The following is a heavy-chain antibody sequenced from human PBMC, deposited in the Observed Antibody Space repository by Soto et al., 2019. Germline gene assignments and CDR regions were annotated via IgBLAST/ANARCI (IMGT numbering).Heavy chain of an antibody. J-gene: IGHJ4*02. CDR3: AKDGPPAVAGTPYYIDY. Sequence: EVQLLESGGGLVQPGGSLRLSCAASGFTFSSYAMSWVRQAPGKGLEWVSAISGTDGSTYYADSVKGRFTISRDNSKNTLCLQMNSLRAEDTAVYYCAKDGPPAVAGTPYYIDYWGQGTLVTVSS. CDR1: GFTFSSYA. V-gene: IGHV3-23*01. D-gene: IGHD6-19*01. CDR2: ISGTDGST.